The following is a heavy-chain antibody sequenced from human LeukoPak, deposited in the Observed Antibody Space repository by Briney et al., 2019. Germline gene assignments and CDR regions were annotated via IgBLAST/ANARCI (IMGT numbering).Heavy chain of an antibody. CDR1: GGSISSGSYY. V-gene: IGHV4-61*02. CDR2: IYTSGST. J-gene: IGHJ3*02. Sequence: SQTLSLTCTVSGGSISSGSYYWSWIRQPAGKGLEWIGRIYTSGSTDYNPSLKSRVTISVDASKNQFSLKLSSVTAADTAVYYCARPSTYYYDSSGHGAFDIWGQGTMVTVSS. CDR3: ARPSTYYYDSSGHGAFDI. D-gene: IGHD3-22*01.